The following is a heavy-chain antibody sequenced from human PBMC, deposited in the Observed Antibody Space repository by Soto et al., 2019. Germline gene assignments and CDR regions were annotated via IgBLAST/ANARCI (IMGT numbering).Heavy chain of an antibody. Sequence: PGESLKISCKGSGYSFTSYWIGWVRQMPGKGLKWMGIIYPGDSDTRYSPSFQGQVTISADKSISTAYLQWSSLKASDTAMYYCARHVVVVFATGYCYYYCMDVWGQGTTVTVSS. CDR1: GYSFTSYW. D-gene: IGHD2-15*01. CDR3: ARHVVVVFATGYCYYYCMDV. V-gene: IGHV5-51*01. CDR2: IYPGDSDT. J-gene: IGHJ6*02.